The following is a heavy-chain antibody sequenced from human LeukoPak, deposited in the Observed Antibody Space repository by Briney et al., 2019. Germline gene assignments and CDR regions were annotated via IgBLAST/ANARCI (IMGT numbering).Heavy chain of an antibody. CDR2: ISWNSGSI. J-gene: IGHJ4*02. Sequence: GGSLRLSCAASGFTFDDYAMHWVRQAPGKGLEWVSGISWNSGSIGYADSVKGRFTISRDNAKNSLYLQMNSLRAEDTALYYCAKAGGLLWGEGCLVTV. V-gene: IGHV3-9*01. CDR1: GFTFDDYA. D-gene: IGHD3-16*01. CDR3: AKAGGLL.